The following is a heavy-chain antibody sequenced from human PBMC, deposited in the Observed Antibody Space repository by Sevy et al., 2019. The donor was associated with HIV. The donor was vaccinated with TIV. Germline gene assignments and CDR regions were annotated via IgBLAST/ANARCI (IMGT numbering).Heavy chain of an antibody. D-gene: IGHD4-4*01. V-gene: IGHV1-69*10. CDR2: IIPILGIA. Sequence: ASVKVSCKASGGTFSSYAISWVRQAPGQGLEWMGGIIPILGIANYAQKFQGRVTITAEKSTSTAYMGLSSLRSEDTAVYYCASSHRQYPIDYWGQGTLVTVSS. CDR1: GGTFSSYA. CDR3: ASSHRQYPIDY. J-gene: IGHJ4*02.